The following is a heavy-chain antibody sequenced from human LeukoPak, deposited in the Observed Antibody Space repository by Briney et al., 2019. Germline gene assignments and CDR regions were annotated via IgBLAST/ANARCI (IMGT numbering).Heavy chain of an antibody. D-gene: IGHD3-22*01. J-gene: IGHJ4*02. CDR1: GGSISSGGYY. Sequence: SQTLSLTCTVSGGSISSGGYYWSWIRQHPGKGLEWIGYIYYSGSTYYNPSLKSRVTISVDTSKNQFSLELSSVTAADTAVYYCARKPHHYYDSSGSFDYWGQGTLVTVSS. V-gene: IGHV4-31*03. CDR2: IYYSGST. CDR3: ARKPHHYYDSSGSFDY.